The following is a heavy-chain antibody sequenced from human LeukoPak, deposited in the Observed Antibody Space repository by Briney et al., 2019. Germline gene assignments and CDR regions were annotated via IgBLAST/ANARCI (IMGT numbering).Heavy chain of an antibody. J-gene: IGHJ1*01. Sequence: SETLSLTCTVSGGSISSYYWSWIRQPPGKGLEWIGYIYYSGSTNYNPSLKSRVTISVDTSKNQFSLKLSSVTAADTAVYYCASYYDSSGYSYSLGYFQHWGQGTLVTVSS. V-gene: IGHV4-59*01. CDR1: GGSISSYY. CDR2: IYYSGST. CDR3: ASYYDSSGYSYSLGYFQH. D-gene: IGHD3-22*01.